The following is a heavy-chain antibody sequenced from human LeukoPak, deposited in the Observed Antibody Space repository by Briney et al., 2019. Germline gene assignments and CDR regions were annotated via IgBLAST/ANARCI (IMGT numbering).Heavy chain of an antibody. CDR2: INHSGST. CDR3: ARGVKEQQLVHYYYYMDV. J-gene: IGHJ6*03. Sequence: SETLSLTCAVYGGSFSGYYWSWIRQPPGKGLEWIGEINHSGSTNYNPSLKSRVTISVDTSKNQFSLKLSSVTAADTDVYYCARGVKEQQLVHYYYYMDVWGKGTTVTVSS. V-gene: IGHV4-34*01. CDR1: GGSFSGYY. D-gene: IGHD6-13*01.